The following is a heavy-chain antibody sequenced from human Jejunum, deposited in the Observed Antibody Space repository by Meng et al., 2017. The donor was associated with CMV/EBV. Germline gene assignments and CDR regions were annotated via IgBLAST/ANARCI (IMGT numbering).Heavy chain of an antibody. J-gene: IGHJ2*01. CDR2: IYYSGST. CDR3: ARGITIFRNWYFDL. CDR1: GSISRSSYY. Sequence: GSISRSSYYCGLIRPPPGKGLECIGSIYYSGSTYYNPSLKSRVTISVDTSKNQFSLKLSSVTAADTAVYYCARGITIFRNWYFDLWGRGTLVTVSS. D-gene: IGHD3-3*01. V-gene: IGHV4-39*01.